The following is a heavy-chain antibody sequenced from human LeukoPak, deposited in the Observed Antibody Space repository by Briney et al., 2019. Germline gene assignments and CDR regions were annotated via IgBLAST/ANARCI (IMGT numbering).Heavy chain of an antibody. V-gene: IGHV3-53*01. CDR2: TYSGGST. J-gene: IGHJ3*02. CDR3: ARDHVAYSRAFDI. CDR1: GFTVSSNY. Sequence: GGSLRLSCAVSGFTVSSNYMSWVRQAPGKGLERVSVTYSGGSTYYADSVKGRFTISRDNSNNTLYLQMISLRAEDTAMYYCARDHVAYSRAFDIWGQGTMVTVSS. D-gene: IGHD1-26*01.